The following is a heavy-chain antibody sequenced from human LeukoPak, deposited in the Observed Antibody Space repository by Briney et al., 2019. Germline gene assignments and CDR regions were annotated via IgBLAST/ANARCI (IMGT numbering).Heavy chain of an antibody. CDR3: AKASLSSLASPFDY. Sequence: GGSLRLSCAASGFTFDDYAMHWVRQAPGKGLEWVSGISWNSGSIGYADSVKGRFTISRDNAKNSLYLQMNSLRAEDTALYYCAKASLSSLASPFDYWGQGTLVTVSS. V-gene: IGHV3-9*01. J-gene: IGHJ4*02. CDR1: GFTFDDYA. D-gene: IGHD6-13*01. CDR2: ISWNSGSI.